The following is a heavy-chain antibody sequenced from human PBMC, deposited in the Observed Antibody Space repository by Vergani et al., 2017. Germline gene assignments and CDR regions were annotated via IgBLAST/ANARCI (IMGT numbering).Heavy chain of an antibody. Sequence: QVQLVQSGSEVKKPEASLKISCKASGYTFNRYIIVWVRQAPGQGFEWMGWSTGHNDNTNYAQKFQRRVSLTADSSTRTAYMELRSLTSDDSAVYYCARGQSLVGXQTFHPIHYYLDFWGPGTLVTVSS. CDR2: STGHNDNT. CDR1: GYTFNRYI. V-gene: IGHV1-18*04. J-gene: IGHJ4*02. CDR3: ARGQSLVGXQTFHPIHYYLDF. D-gene: IGHD1-26*01.